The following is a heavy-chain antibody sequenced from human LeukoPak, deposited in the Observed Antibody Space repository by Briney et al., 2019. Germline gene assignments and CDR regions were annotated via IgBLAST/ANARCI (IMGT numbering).Heavy chain of an antibody. V-gene: IGHV3-30*18. Sequence: PGGSLRLSCVASGFTLSDYGMHWVRQAPGKGLEWVAVISYDGSNKYYADSVKGRFTISRDNSNNTLYLQMNSLRAEDTAVYYCAKDKGKTTVTYYYFDYWGQGTLVTVSS. CDR2: ISYDGSNK. J-gene: IGHJ4*02. CDR1: GFTLSDYG. D-gene: IGHD4-17*01. CDR3: AKDKGKTTVTYYYFDY.